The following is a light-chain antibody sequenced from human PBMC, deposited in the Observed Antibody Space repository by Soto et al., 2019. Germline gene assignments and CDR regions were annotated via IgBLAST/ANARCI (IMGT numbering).Light chain of an antibody. J-gene: IGKJ3*01. CDR1: QSVSSNY. CDR3: QQYGSSPFT. V-gene: IGKV3-20*01. Sequence: EIVLTQSPGTLSLSPGERATLSCRASQSVSSNYLAWYQQKPGQAPRLLIYGASSRATGIPDRFSGSGSGTDFTLIISRLEPEDFAVFYCQQYGSSPFTFGPGPKVDIK. CDR2: GAS.